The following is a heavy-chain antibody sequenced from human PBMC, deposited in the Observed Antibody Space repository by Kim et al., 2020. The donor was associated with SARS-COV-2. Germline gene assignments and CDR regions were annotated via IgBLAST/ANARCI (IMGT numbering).Heavy chain of an antibody. J-gene: IGHJ4*02. CDR2: IDWDDDK. D-gene: IGHD6-19*01. V-gene: IGHV2-70*11. CDR3: ARSMTSSGWPTFDY. Sequence: SGPTLVNPTQTLTLTCTFSGFSLSTSGMCVSWIRQPPGKALEWLARIDWDDDKYYSTSLKTRLTISKDTSKNQVVLTMTNMDPVDTATYYCARSMTSSGWPTFDYWGQGTLVTVSS. CDR1: GFSLSTSGMC.